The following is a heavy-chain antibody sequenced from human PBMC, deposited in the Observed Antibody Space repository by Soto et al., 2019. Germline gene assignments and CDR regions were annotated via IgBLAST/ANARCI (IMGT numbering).Heavy chain of an antibody. J-gene: IGHJ1*01. D-gene: IGHD3-22*01. CDR2: ISYDGSNK. V-gene: IGHV3-30*18. CDR1: GFTFSTYG. CDR3: AKSGGYYDSSAHAYFQH. Sequence: QVQLVESGGGVVQPGRSLRLSCAASGFTFSTYGMHWVRQAPAKGLEWVAVISYDGSNKYYADSVKGRFTISRDNSKNTLYLQMNSLRAEDTAVYYCAKSGGYYDSSAHAYFQHWGQGTLVTVSS.